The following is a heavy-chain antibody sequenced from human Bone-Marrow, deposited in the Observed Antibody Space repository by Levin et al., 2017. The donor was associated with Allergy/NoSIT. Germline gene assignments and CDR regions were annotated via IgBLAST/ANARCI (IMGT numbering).Heavy chain of an antibody. V-gene: IGHV3-7*01. CDR3: ARDWSIATDELDYYGMDV. D-gene: IGHD2-21*01. Sequence: GGSLRLSCAAPGFSFGSFSMSWVRQAPGKGLEWVGNINQDGSEDYYVDSVRGRFTISRDNDKNSLYLQMNSLRAEDTAVYYCARDWSIATDELDYYGMDVWGQGTTVIVSS. CDR1: GFSFGSFS. J-gene: IGHJ6*02. CDR2: INQDGSED.